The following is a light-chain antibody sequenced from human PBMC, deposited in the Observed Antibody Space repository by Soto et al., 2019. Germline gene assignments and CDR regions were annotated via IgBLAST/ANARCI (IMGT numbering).Light chain of an antibody. Sequence: EIVLTQSPGTLSVSPGERATLSCRASQSVSSNLAWYQQKPGQAPRLLIYDASNRATGIPARFSGSGSGTDFTLTISSLEPEDFAVYHCQRRTFGQGTKVDIK. J-gene: IGKJ1*01. CDR1: QSVSSN. V-gene: IGKV3-11*01. CDR2: DAS. CDR3: QRRT.